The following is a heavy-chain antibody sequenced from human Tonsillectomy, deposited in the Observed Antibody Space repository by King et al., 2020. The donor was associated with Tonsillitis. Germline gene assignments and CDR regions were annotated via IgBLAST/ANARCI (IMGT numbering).Heavy chain of an antibody. J-gene: IGHJ3*02. CDR1: GYTFTTYW. CDR2: IHPDDSDT. CDR3: ARLQGYIDSSTYYNHALDI. Sequence: QLVQSGAEVKKSGESLKISCKGFGYTFTTYWIGWVRQMPGKGLEWMGIIHPDDSDTRYSPSFQGQVTISADKSIRTAYLQWSSLKASDTAIYYCARLQGYIDSSTYYNHALDIWGQGTIVTVSS. V-gene: IGHV5-51*03. D-gene: IGHD2/OR15-2a*01.